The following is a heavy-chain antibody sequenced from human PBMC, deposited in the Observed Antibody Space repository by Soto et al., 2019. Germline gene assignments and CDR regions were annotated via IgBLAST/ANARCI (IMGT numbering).Heavy chain of an antibody. V-gene: IGHV1-69*02. CDR3: ATNYGSGSAHFDY. Sequence: QVQLVQSGAEVKKPGSSVKVSCTASGGTFNFYSISWVRQAPGQGLEWVGRVIPMVGMSEYAQKFQGRVTITSDKATSTAYMNRRSLRSEDTAVYYCATNYGSGSAHFDYWGQGTLVTVSS. CDR1: GGTFNFYS. J-gene: IGHJ4*02. CDR2: VIPMVGMS. D-gene: IGHD3-10*01.